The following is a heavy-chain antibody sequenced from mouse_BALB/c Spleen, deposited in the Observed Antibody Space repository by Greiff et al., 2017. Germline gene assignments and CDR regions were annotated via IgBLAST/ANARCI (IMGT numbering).Heavy chain of an antibody. CDR3: AREGLRLPYFDY. Sequence: EVQLVESGPGLVKPSQSLSLTCTVTGYSITSDYAWNWIRQFPGNKLEWMGYISYSGSTSYNPSLKSRISITRDTSKNQFFLQLNSVTTEDTATYYCAREGLRLPYFDYWGQGTTLTVSS. D-gene: IGHD1-2*01. CDR1: GYSITSDYA. V-gene: IGHV3-2*02. J-gene: IGHJ2*01. CDR2: ISYSGST.